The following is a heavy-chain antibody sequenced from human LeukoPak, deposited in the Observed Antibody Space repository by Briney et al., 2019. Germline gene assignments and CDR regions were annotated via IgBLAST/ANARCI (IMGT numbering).Heavy chain of an antibody. CDR3: ARDRGYSSFGP. J-gene: IGHJ5*02. Sequence: GGSLRLSCAASGFTLSTYWMHWVRQAPGKGLVWVSRINNDGSTPSYADSVKGRFTISRDNAKNTLYLQMSSLRVEDTAMYYCARDRGYSSFGPWGQGTLVTVSS. CDR2: INNDGSTP. CDR1: GFTLSTYW. V-gene: IGHV3-74*01.